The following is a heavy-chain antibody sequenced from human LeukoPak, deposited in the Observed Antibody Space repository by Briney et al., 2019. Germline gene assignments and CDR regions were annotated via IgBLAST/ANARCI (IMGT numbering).Heavy chain of an antibody. CDR1: GGSFSGYY. CDR2: INHSGST. CDR3: ARPAYSSSNWFDP. D-gene: IGHD6-6*01. J-gene: IGHJ5*02. Sequence: KPSETLSLTCAVYGGSFSGYYWSWIRQPPGKGLEWIGEINHSGSTNYNPSLKSRVTISVDTSKNQFSLKLSSVTAADTAVYYCARPAYSSSNWFDPWGQGTPVTVSS. V-gene: IGHV4-34*01.